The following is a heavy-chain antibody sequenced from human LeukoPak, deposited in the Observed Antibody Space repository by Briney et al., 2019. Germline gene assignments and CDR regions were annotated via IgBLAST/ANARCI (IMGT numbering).Heavy chain of an antibody. CDR3: ARDQGRGSDNYSWGYVGF. J-gene: IGHJ4*02. CDR1: AFTFSTYA. Sequence: GGSLRLSCAASAFTFSTYAMSWVRQAPGKGLEWVSSISNSGGSKPYADSVRGRFTISRDNSKTSLYLQMTSLRAKDTAVYYCARDQGRGSDNYSWGYVGFWGRGNLVTVS. V-gene: IGHV3-23*01. D-gene: IGHD3-10*01. CDR2: ISNSGGSK.